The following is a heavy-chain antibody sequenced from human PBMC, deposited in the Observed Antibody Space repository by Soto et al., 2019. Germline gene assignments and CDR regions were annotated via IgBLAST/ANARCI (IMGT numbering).Heavy chain of an antibody. CDR2: ISSSSSYI. V-gene: IGHV3-21*01. CDR1: GFTFSSYS. D-gene: IGHD3-10*01. Sequence: GGSLRLSCAASGFTFSSYSMNWVRQAPGKGLEWVSSISSSSSYIYYADSVKGRFTISRDNAKNSLYLQMNSLRAEDTAVYYCARDPLWFGESNSYYFDYWGQGTLVTVSS. J-gene: IGHJ4*02. CDR3: ARDPLWFGESNSYYFDY.